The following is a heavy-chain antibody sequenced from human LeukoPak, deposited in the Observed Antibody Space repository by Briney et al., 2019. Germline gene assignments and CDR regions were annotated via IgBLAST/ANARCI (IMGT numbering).Heavy chain of an antibody. CDR1: GGSISSYY. D-gene: IGHD4-17*01. V-gene: IGHV3-15*01. CDR2: IKSHRDGTTT. Sequence: ETLSLTCTVSGGSISSYYWSWIRQPPGKGLEWVACIKSHRDGTTTDYSAPVKGRFTVSRDDSKNTLYLQLDSLKTEDTGFYYCTTYFTVYTSGFDYWGHGTLVTVSS. J-gene: IGHJ4*01. CDR3: TTYFTVYTSGFDY.